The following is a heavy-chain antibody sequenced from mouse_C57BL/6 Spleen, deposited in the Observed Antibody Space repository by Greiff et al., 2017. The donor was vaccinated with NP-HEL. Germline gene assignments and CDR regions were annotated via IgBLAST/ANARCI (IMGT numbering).Heavy chain of an antibody. CDR1: GYTFTSYW. J-gene: IGHJ4*01. CDR2: IHPSDSDT. D-gene: IGHD1-1*01. V-gene: IGHV1-74*01. CDR3: AISIYYGSSPYAMDY. Sequence: QVQLQQPGAELVKPGASVKVSCKASGYTFTSYWMHWVKQRPGQGLEWIGRIHPSDSDTNYNQKFKGKATLTVDKSSSTAYMQLSSLTSEDSAVYYCAISIYYGSSPYAMDYWGQGTSVTVSS.